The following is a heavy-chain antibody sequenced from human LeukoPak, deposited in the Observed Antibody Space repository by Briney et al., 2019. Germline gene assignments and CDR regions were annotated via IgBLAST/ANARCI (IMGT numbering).Heavy chain of an antibody. CDR2: INHSGST. J-gene: IGHJ4*02. CDR3: ARAVGWAVITPYYFDY. Sequence: SETLSLTCAVYGGSFSGYYWSWIRQPPGKGLEWIGEINHSGSTNYNPSLKNRVTISVDTSKNQFSLKLSSVTAADTAVYYCARAVGWAVITPYYFDYWGQGTLVTVSS. D-gene: IGHD3-22*01. V-gene: IGHV4-34*01. CDR1: GGSFSGYY.